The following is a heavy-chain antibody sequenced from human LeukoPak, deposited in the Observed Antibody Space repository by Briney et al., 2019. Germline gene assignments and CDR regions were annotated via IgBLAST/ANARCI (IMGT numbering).Heavy chain of an antibody. CDR1: GGSISSSSYY. D-gene: IGHD2-21*01. J-gene: IGHJ4*02. V-gene: IGHV4-39*02. CDR2: IYYSGST. Sequence: SETLSLTCTVSGGSISSSSYYWGCIRQPPGKGLECIVSIYYSGSTYYNPSLKSRVTISVDTSKNQFSLKLSSVTAADTAVYYCAREGQGLLRRDYWGQGTLVTVSS. CDR3: AREGQGLLRRDY.